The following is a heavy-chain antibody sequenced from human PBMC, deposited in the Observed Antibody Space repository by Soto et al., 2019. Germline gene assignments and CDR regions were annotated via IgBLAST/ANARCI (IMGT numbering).Heavy chain of an antibody. Sequence: QVQLVQSGAEVKKPGSSVEVSCKASGGTFSSYTISWVRQAPGQGLEWMGRIIPILGIANYAQKFQGRVTITADKSTSTAYMELSSLRSEDTAVYYCARADGAYYYGMDVWGQGTTVTVSS. CDR2: IIPILGIA. V-gene: IGHV1-69*02. CDR3: ARADGAYYYGMDV. CDR1: GGTFSSYT. J-gene: IGHJ6*02.